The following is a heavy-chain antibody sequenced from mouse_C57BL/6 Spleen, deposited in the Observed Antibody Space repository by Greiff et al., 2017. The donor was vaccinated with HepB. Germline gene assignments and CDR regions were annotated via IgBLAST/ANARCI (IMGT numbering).Heavy chain of an antibody. CDR3: ARYDYDAWFAY. CDR1: GYTFTSYW. V-gene: IGHV1-55*01. D-gene: IGHD2-4*01. Sequence: QVHVKQPGAELVKPGASVKMSCKASGYTFTSYWITWVKQRPGQGLEWIGDIYPGSGSTNYNEKFKSKATLTVDTSSSTAYMQLSSLTSEDSAVYYCARYDYDAWFAYWGQGTLVTVSA. CDR2: IYPGSGST. J-gene: IGHJ3*01.